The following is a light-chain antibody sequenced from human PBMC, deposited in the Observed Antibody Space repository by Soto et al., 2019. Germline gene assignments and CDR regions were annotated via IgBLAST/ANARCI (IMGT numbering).Light chain of an antibody. J-gene: IGKJ2*01. V-gene: IGKV3-11*01. CDR2: DTS. Sequence: EIVLTQSPATLSLSPGESATLSCRASQTVNGYLAWYQHKLGQAPRLLIYDTSNRATGVPARFSGSGSGTDFTLTISSLEPEDSAVYYCQQRYGWPSFGQGTKLEIK. CDR3: QQRYGWPS. CDR1: QTVNGY.